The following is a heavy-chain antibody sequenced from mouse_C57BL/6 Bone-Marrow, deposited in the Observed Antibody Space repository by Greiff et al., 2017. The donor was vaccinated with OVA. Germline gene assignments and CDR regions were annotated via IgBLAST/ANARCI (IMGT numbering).Heavy chain of an antibody. CDR3: ARGGGNYVNYAMDY. V-gene: IGHV5-16*01. J-gene: IGHJ4*01. Sequence: EVKLLESEGGLVQPGSSMKLSCTASGSTFSDYYMAWVRQVPEKGLEWVANINHDGSSTYYLASLKSRFTISRDNAKNILYLQMSSLKSEDTATYYCARGGGNYVNYAMDYWGQGTSVTVSS. CDR2: INHDGSST. D-gene: IGHD2-1*01. CDR1: GSTFSDYY.